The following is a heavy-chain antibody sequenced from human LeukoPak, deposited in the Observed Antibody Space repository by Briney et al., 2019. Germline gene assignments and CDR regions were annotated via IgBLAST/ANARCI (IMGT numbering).Heavy chain of an antibody. J-gene: IGHJ4*02. D-gene: IGHD6-19*01. CDR2: ISYDGSKK. CDR1: GFTFSSYG. V-gene: IGHV3-30*18. Sequence: GGSLRLSCAASGFTFSSYGMHWVRQAPGKGLEWVAVISYDGSKKYYADSVKGRFTISRDNSKNTLYLQMNSLRVEDTAVYYCAKDRGYSSGWYDYWGQGTLVTVSS. CDR3: AKDRGYSSGWYDY.